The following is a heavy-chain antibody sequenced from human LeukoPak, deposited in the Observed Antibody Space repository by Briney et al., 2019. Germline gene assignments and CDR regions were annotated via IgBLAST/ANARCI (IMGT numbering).Heavy chain of an antibody. CDR3: AKFAGGGRSSGYRFDS. Sequence: RSGVSLRLSCSACGFNVSSYAMSWVRQAPGKGVEWVSSISDSGGKTYYADSVKGRFTISRDNSKNTLYLQMSSLRAEDTAVYYCAKFAGGGRSSGYRFDSWGQGTLVTVS. CDR1: GFNVSSYA. D-gene: IGHD3-22*01. V-gene: IGHV3-23*01. CDR2: ISDSGGKT. J-gene: IGHJ4*02.